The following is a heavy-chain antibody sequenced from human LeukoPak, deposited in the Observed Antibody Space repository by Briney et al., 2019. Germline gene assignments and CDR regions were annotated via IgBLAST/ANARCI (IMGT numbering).Heavy chain of an antibody. CDR2: ISYDGSNK. V-gene: IGHV3-30*03. CDR3: ARDHHSSSSWYGYFDY. Sequence: GGSLRLSCAASGFTFSSYSMNWVCQAPGKGLEWVAVISYDGSNKYYADSVKGRFTISRDNSKNTLYLQMNSLRAEDTAVYYCARDHHSSSSWYGYFDYWGQGTLVTVSS. D-gene: IGHD6-13*01. CDR1: GFTFSSYS. J-gene: IGHJ4*02.